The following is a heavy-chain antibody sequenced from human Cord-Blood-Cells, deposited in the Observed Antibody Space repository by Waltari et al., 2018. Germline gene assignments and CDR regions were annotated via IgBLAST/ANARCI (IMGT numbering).Heavy chain of an antibody. D-gene: IGHD3-22*01. CDR1: GGTFSSYA. CDR3: AVYDSSGYYSCDAFDI. J-gene: IGHJ3*02. Sequence: QVQLVQSGAEVKKPGSSVKVSCKASGGTFSSYAISWVRQAPGQGLEWMGGIIPILGIANYGQKFQGRVTITADKSTGTAYMELSSLRSEDTAGYYCAVYDSSGYYSCDAFDIWGQGTMVTVSS. V-gene: IGHV1-69*10. CDR2: IIPILGIA.